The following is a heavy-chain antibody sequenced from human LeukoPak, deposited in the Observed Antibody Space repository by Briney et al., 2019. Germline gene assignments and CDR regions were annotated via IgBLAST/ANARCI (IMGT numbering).Heavy chain of an antibody. CDR1: GYTLSDLS. CDR2: FDPEDGQR. J-gene: IGHJ1*01. V-gene: IGHV1-24*01. CDR3: TSGTEAVPVRF. Sequence: ASVKVSCKVSGYTLSDLSMHWVRQAPGQGLEWMGGFDPEDGQRNYAQKFQGRAIMTEDTSTNTAYMDLSSLRSEDTAIYFCTSGTEAVPVRFWGQGTLVTVSS. D-gene: IGHD3-10*01.